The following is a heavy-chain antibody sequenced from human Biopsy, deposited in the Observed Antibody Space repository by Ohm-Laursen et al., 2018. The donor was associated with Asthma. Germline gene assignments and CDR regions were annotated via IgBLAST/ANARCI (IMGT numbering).Heavy chain of an antibody. V-gene: IGHV3-30*03. CDR3: ASQSSGPDFWSGYYYFDY. CDR2: ISYVGSNK. J-gene: IGHJ4*02. D-gene: IGHD3-3*01. CDR1: GFTFSSYG. Sequence: SLRLSCSASGFTFSSYGMHWVRQAPGKGLEWVAVISYVGSNKYYADSVKGRFTISRDNSKNTLYLQMNSLRAEDTAVYYCASQSSGPDFWSGYYYFDYWGQGTLVTVSS.